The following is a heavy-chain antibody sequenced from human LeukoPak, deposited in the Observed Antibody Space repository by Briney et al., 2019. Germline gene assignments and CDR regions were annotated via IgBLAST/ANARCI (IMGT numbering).Heavy chain of an antibody. J-gene: IGHJ4*02. Sequence: GESLKISCKTSGYSFTDYWLAWVRQIPGKGLQWMGIIYADDSDTRYGPSFQGQVTISADKSINTAYLQWSSLKASDTAMFYCARGFYDFDYWGQGTLVTVSS. CDR2: IYADDSDT. V-gene: IGHV5-51*01. CDR1: GYSFTDYW. CDR3: ARGFYDFDY. D-gene: IGHD3-3*01.